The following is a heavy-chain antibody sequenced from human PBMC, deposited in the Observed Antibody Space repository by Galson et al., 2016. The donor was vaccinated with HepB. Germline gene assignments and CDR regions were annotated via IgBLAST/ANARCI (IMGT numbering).Heavy chain of an antibody. Sequence: LRLSCAASGFIFRYYATPWVRQAPGKALENISGMTSNGRNTYYADFVKGRFTISRDESKNTLYLQMSSITAEDTAVYYCVNLGFCFGGNCYPFDNWGQGTLATVSS. CDR1: GFIFRYYA. CDR3: VNLGFCFGGNCYPFDN. D-gene: IGHD2-15*01. J-gene: IGHJ4*02. CDR2: MTSNGRNT. V-gene: IGHV3-64D*06.